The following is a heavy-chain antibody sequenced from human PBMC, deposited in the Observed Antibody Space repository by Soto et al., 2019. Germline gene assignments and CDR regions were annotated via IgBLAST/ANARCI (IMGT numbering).Heavy chain of an antibody. CDR2: INPNSGGT. D-gene: IGHD2-2*01. Sequence: QVQLVQSGAEVKKPGASVKVSCKASGYTFTGYYMHWVRQAPGQGLEWMGWINPNSGGTNYGQKLQGWVTMTRDTSISTAYMELSRLRSDDTAVYYCAKGSYASFDYWGQGTLVTVSS. V-gene: IGHV1-2*04. CDR1: GYTFTGYY. J-gene: IGHJ4*02. CDR3: AKGSYASFDY.